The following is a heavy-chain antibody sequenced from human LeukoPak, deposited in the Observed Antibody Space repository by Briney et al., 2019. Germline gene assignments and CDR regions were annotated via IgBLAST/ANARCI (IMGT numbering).Heavy chain of an antibody. CDR3: ARDGTSITIFGVVYTLWFDP. D-gene: IGHD3-3*01. CDR1: GGSISSYY. CDR2: IYTSGST. V-gene: IGHV4-4*07. J-gene: IGHJ5*02. Sequence: SETLSLTCTVSGGSISSYYWSWIRQPAGKGMEWIGRIYTSGSTNYNPSLKSRVPMSVDTSKNQFSLKLSSVTAADTAVYYCARDGTSITIFGVVYTLWFDPWGQGTLVTVSS.